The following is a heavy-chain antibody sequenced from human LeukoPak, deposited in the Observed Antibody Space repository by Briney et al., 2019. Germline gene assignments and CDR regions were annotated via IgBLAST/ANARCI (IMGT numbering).Heavy chain of an antibody. CDR1: GFTFTSYS. J-gene: IGHJ4*02. CDR2: ISGRGGST. V-gene: IGHV3-23*01. D-gene: IGHD1-1*01. CDR3: AKDHSPTY. Sequence: GGSLRLSSAASGFTFTSYSMNWVRQAPGKGLAWVSGISGRGGSTYYADSVQGRFTISRDNSKNTLYMQMNSLRVEDTAVYYCAKDHSPTYWGQGTLVTVSS.